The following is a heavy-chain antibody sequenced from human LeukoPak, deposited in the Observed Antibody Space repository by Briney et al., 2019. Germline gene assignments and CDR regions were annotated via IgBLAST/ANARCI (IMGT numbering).Heavy chain of an antibody. CDR3: TEMATIHEGDY. Sequence: GGSLRLSCAASGFTFSGSAMHWVRQASGKGLEWVGRIRSKANSYATAYAASVKGRLTISRDDSKNTAYLQMNSLKTEDTAVYYCTEMATIHEGDYWGQGTLVTVSS. J-gene: IGHJ4*02. CDR1: GFTFSGSA. CDR2: IRSKANSYAT. V-gene: IGHV3-73*01. D-gene: IGHD5-24*01.